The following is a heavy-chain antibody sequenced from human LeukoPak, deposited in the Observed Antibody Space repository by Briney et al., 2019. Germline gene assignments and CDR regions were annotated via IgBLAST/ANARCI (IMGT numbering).Heavy chain of an antibody. CDR1: GFTFSNAG. J-gene: IGHJ4*02. Sequence: GGSLRPSCAASGFTFSNAGMTWVRQAPGKGLEWVARIKRKTDVGTTDYAAPVKGRFTISRDDSKNTLYLQMNSLKTEDTAVYFCTTVFQPLGYCSTTGCYPNYWGQGTLVTVSS. D-gene: IGHD2-2*01. CDR3: TTVFQPLGYCSTTGCYPNY. V-gene: IGHV3-15*01. CDR2: IKRKTDVGTT.